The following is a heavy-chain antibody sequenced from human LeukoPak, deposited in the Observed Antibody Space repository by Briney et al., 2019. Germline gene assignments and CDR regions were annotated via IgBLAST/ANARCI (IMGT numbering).Heavy chain of an antibody. CDR3: ARSQLDIVLMVYAMGAFDI. CDR2: INHSGST. CDR1: GGSFSGYY. D-gene: IGHD2-8*01. Sequence: SETLSLTCAVYGGSFSGYYWSWIRQPPGKGLEWIGEINHSGSTNYNPSLKSRVTISVDTSKSQFSLKLSSVTAADTAVYYCARSQLDIVLMVYAMGAFDIWGQGTMVTVSS. J-gene: IGHJ3*02. V-gene: IGHV4-34*01.